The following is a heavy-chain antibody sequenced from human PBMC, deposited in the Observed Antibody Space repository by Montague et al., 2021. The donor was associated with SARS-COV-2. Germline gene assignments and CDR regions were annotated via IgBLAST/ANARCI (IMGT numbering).Heavy chain of an antibody. CDR2: IGGSAEST. CDR1: GFTFSSYA. D-gene: IGHD2-2*02. J-gene: IGHJ2*01. Sequence: SLRLSCAASGFTFSSYAMSWVRQAPGKGLEWVSGIGGSAESTYYGDSVKGRFTISRDNSKNTLYLQMNSLRAEDTAVYYCASLKDRRYTYTWQTRWYFDLWGRGTLVTVSS. V-gene: IGHV3-23*01. CDR3: ASLKDRRYTYTWQTRWYFDL.